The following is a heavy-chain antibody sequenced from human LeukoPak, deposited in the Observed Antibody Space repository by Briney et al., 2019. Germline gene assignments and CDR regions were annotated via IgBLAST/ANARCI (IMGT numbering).Heavy chain of an antibody. CDR3: ARLDSSGRYGGYFYYYMDV. CDR2: ISAYNGNT. Sequence: ASVKVSCKASGYTFTGYGISWVRQAPGQGLEWMGWISAYNGNTNYAQKVQGRVTMTTDTSTSTAYMELRSLTSDDTAMYYCARLDSSGRYGGYFYYYMDVWGKGTTVTVSS. CDR1: GYTFTGYG. J-gene: IGHJ6*03. D-gene: IGHD6-19*01. V-gene: IGHV1-18*01.